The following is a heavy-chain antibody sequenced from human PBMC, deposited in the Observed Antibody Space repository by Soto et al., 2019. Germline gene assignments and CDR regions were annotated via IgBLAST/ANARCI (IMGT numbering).Heavy chain of an antibody. D-gene: IGHD3-10*01. CDR3: AKDTNSGGPAPIDY. CDR2: ISWNSNTI. V-gene: IGHV3-9*01. CDR1: GFTFDDYA. Sequence: TGGSLRLSCAASGFTFDDYAMHWVRQGPGKGLEWVSRISWNSNTIVYADSVKGRFTISRDNAENSLYLQMNSLRAEDTAMYYCAKDTNSGGPAPIDYWGQGTMVTVSS. J-gene: IGHJ4*02.